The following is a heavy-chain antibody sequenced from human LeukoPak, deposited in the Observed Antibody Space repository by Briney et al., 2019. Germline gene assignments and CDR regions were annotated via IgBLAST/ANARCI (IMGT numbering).Heavy chain of an antibody. Sequence: SETLSLTCTVSGGSISSSSYYWGWIRQPPGKGLEWIGSIYYSGSTYYNPSLKSRVTISVDTSKNQFSLKLSSVTAADTAVYYCARGGNIAARKIDYWGQGTLVTVSS. CDR3: ARGGNIAARKIDY. J-gene: IGHJ4*02. D-gene: IGHD6-6*01. CDR2: IYYSGST. CDR1: GGSISSSSYY. V-gene: IGHV4-39*07.